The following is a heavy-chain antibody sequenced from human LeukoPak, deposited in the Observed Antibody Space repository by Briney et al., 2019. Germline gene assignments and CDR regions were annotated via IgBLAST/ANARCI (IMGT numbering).Heavy chain of an antibody. J-gene: IGHJ4*02. D-gene: IGHD1-26*01. CDR2: IIPIFGTA. CDR1: GYTFTGYY. V-gene: IGHV1-69*13. CDR3: ARVRELLHFDY. Sequence: GASVKVSCKASGYTFTGYYMHWVRQAPGQGLEWMGGIIPIFGTANYAQKFQGRVTITADESTSTAYMELSSLRSEDTAVYYCARVRELLHFDYWGQGTLVTVSS.